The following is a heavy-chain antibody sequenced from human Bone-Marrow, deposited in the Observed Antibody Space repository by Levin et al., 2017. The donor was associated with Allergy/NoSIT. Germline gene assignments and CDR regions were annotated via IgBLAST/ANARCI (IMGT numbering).Heavy chain of an antibody. CDR1: GVSLENYV. V-gene: IGHV3-23*01. CDR3: AKTQKPTVLVVYAMVRNTMDV. J-gene: IGHJ6*03. D-gene: IGHD2-8*02. Sequence: PGGSLRLSCAASGVSLENYVMNWVRQAPGKGLEWVSGMPGSGGRTYYAESVKGRFTISRDNSKNTVYLQMNSLRAQDTAIYYCAKTQKPTVLVVYAMVRNTMDVWGKGTAVTVS. CDR2: MPGSGGRT.